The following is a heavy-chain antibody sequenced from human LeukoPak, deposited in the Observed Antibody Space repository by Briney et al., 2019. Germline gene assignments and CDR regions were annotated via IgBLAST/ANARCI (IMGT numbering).Heavy chain of an antibody. V-gene: IGHV3-23*01. CDR2: ISGSGGST. CDR1: GFTFSSYS. CDR3: AKGPSRIFDY. J-gene: IGHJ4*02. D-gene: IGHD3-3*02. Sequence: GGSLRLSCAASGFTFSSYSMNWVRQAPGKGLEWVSAISGSGGSTYYADSVKGRFTISRDNSKNTLYLQMNSLRAEDTAVYYCAKGPSRIFDYWGQGTLVTVSS.